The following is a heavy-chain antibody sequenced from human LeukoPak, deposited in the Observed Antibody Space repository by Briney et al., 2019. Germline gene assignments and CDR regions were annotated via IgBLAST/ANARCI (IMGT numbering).Heavy chain of an antibody. V-gene: IGHV3-21*01. CDR1: GFAFTDYA. CDR2: SSSSSSYI. J-gene: IGHJ6*02. Sequence: GGSLRLSCAASGFAFTDYAISWVRQAPGKGLEWVSSSSSSSSYIYYADSVKGRFTISRDNAKNSLYLQMNSLRAEDTAVYYCARDCPLLRFLECPGTYGMDVWGQGTTVTVSS. CDR3: ARDCPLLRFLECPGTYGMDV. D-gene: IGHD3-3*01.